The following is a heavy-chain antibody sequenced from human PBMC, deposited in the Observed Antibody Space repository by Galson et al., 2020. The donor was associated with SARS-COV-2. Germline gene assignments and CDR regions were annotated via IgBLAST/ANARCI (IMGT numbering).Heavy chain of an antibody. Sequence: ASETLSLTCAVSGYSINSGYYWGWVRQPPGKGLEWIGSIFHSGTTYYNPSLKSRVTISVDTSKNEVSLKVRLVTAADSAIYYCARDLLYFGTEDNYGMDVWGQGTTVAVS. CDR1: GYSINSGYY. D-gene: IGHD2-2*02. CDR2: IFHSGTT. V-gene: IGHV4-38-2*01. J-gene: IGHJ6*02. CDR3: ARDLLYFGTEDNYGMDV.